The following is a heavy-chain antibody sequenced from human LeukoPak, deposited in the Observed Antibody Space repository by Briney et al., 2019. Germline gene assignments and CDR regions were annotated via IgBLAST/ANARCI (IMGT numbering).Heavy chain of an antibody. Sequence: PGGSLRLSCAASGFTFSSYAMHWVRQAPGKGLEWVAVISYDGSNKYYADSVKGRFTISRDNSKNTLYLQMNSLRAEDTAVYYCAKVGGWLLPNPLDYWGQGTLVTVSS. V-gene: IGHV3-30-3*01. CDR1: GFTFSSYA. J-gene: IGHJ4*02. CDR2: ISYDGSNK. D-gene: IGHD3-22*01. CDR3: AKVGGWLLPNPLDY.